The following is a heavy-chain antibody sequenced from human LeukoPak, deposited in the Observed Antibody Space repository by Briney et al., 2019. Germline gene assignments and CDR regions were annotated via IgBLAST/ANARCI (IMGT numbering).Heavy chain of an antibody. V-gene: IGHV4-34*01. Sequence: PSETLSLTCAVYGGSFSGYYWSWIRQPPGKGLEWIGEINHSGSTNYNPSLKSRVTISVDTSKNQFSLKLSSVTAADTAVYYSARGLPIAAAVVNWFDPWGQGTLVTVSS. D-gene: IGHD6-13*01. J-gene: IGHJ5*02. CDR1: GGSFSGYY. CDR3: ARGLPIAAAVVNWFDP. CDR2: INHSGST.